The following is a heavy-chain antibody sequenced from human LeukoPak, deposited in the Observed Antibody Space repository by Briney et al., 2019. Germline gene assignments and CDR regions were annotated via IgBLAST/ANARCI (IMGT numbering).Heavy chain of an antibody. D-gene: IGHD3-22*01. J-gene: IGHJ3*02. CDR2: IHPRDGDI. CDR3: ARVPLRFDSPDTYDI. Sequence: ASVKVSCKASGYTFTGYYMHWVRQAPGQGLESMGVIHPRDGDISYRQDFQGRLTLTRDLSTNTFYMELSSLRSEDTALYYCARVPLRFDSPDTYDIWGQGTMVTVSS. CDR1: GYTFTGYY. V-gene: IGHV1-46*01.